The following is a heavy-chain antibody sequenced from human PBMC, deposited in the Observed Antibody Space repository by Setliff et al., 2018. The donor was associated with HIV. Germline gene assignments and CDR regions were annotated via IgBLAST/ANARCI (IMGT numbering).Heavy chain of an antibody. J-gene: IGHJ4*02. CDR2: IKEDESEK. V-gene: IGHV3-7*03. CDR1: GFSYSTYW. D-gene: IGHD1-26*01. Sequence: HPGGSLRLSCAASGFSYSTYWMSWVRQAPGKGLEWVANIKEDESEKYYVDSVKGRFIISRDNFKDTLYLQTDSLRAEDTAVYYCVRDPIEGSPDYFDYWGQGALVTVSS. CDR3: VRDPIEGSPDYFDY.